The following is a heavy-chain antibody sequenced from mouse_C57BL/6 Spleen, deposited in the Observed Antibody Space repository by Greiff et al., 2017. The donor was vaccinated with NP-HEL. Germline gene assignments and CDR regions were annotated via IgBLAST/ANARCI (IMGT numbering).Heavy chain of an antibody. CDR2: LYPGDGDT. Sequence: QVQLQQSGPELVKPGASVKISCKASGYAFNSSWMNWVKPRPGTGLEGIGRLYPGDGDTNDNGKFKGKATLTADKSSSTADMQLSSLTAEDSAVYFCARVGNYYGSSPIDYWGQGTTLTVSS. V-gene: IGHV1-82*01. CDR1: GYAFNSSW. D-gene: IGHD1-1*01. J-gene: IGHJ2*01. CDR3: ARVGNYYGSSPIDY.